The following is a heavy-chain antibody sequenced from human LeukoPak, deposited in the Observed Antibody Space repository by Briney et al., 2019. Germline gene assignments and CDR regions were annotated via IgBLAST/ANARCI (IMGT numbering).Heavy chain of an antibody. V-gene: IGHV3-30*04. CDR3: ARDHDGSGSYYNDDNWFDP. CDR2: ISYDGSNK. J-gene: IGHJ5*02. D-gene: IGHD3-10*01. Sequence: GRSLRLSCAASGFTFSSYAMHWVRQAPGKGLEWVAVISYDGSNKYYADSVKGRFTISRDNSKNTLYLQMNSLRAEDTAVYYCARDHDGSGSYYNDDNWFDPWGQGTLVTVSS. CDR1: GFTFSSYA.